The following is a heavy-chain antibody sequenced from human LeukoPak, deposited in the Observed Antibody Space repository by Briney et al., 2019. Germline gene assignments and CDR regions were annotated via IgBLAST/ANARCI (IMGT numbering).Heavy chain of an antibody. CDR1: GFTFSSYA. J-gene: IGHJ2*01. CDR3: AKGSSGAALRGNWYFDL. D-gene: IGHD6-6*01. V-gene: IGHV3-23*01. Sequence: PGGSLRLSCAASGFTFSSYAMSWVRQAPGKGLEWASGITGSGTFTYYADSVQGRFTISRDNSKNTLYLQMNSLRAEDTAVYYCAKGSSGAALRGNWYFDLWGRGTLVTVSP. CDR2: ITGSGTFT.